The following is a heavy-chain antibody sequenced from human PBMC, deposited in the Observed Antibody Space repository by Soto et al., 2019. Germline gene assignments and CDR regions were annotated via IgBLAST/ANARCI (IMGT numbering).Heavy chain of an antibody. CDR3: ARVGSSWSFDY. CDR2: IWYDGSNK. V-gene: IGHV3-33*01. D-gene: IGHD6-13*01. CDR1: GFTFSSYG. J-gene: IGHJ4*02. Sequence: GGSLRLSCAASGFTFSSYGMHWVRQAPGKGLEWVAIIWYDGSNKYYADSVKGRFTISRDSSKNTLYLQMNSLRAEDTAVYYCARVGSSWSFDYWGQGTLVTVSS.